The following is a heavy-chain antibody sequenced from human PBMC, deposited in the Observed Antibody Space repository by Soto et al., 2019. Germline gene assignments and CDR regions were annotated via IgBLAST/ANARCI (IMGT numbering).Heavy chain of an antibody. CDR2: IWSDGSNK. D-gene: IGHD6-19*01. V-gene: IGHV3-33*08. CDR3: ARDPPGSGWAFDY. Sequence: GGSLRLSCAASGFTFSTHAMHWVRQAPGKGLEWVAFIWSDGSNKYYADSVKGRATISRDNSKRTVDLQMNSLRAEDTAVYYCARDPPGSGWAFDYWGQGTLVTVSS. CDR1: GFTFSTHA. J-gene: IGHJ4*02.